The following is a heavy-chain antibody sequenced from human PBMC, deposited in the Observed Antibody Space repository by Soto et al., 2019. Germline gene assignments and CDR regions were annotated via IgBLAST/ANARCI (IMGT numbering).Heavy chain of an antibody. V-gene: IGHV4-39*07. CDR1: GVSIRSSTYY. J-gene: IGHJ5*02. CDR3: ARGPPFLP. CDR2: IYYSGST. D-gene: IGHD3-3*02. Sequence: SETLSLTCTVSGVSIRSSTYYWGWIRQPPGKGLEWIGTIYYSGSTYYNPSLKSRVTISVDRSKNQFSLKLSSVTAADTAVYYCARGPPFLPWGQGTLVTVSS.